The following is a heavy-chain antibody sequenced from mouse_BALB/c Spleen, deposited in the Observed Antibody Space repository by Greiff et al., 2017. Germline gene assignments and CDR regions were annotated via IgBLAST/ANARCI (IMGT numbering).Heavy chain of an antibody. D-gene: IGHD2-1*01. CDR1: GYTFTDYY. CDR3: AIYYGNYWFAY. Sequence: VQLQQSGPELVKPGASVKISCKASGYTFTDYYINWVKQKPGQGLEWIGWIYPGSGNTKYNEKFKGKATLPVDTSSSTAYMQLSRLTSEDAAVYFCAIYYGNYWFAYWGQGTLVTVSA. V-gene: IGHV1-84*02. CDR2: IYPGSGNT. J-gene: IGHJ3*01.